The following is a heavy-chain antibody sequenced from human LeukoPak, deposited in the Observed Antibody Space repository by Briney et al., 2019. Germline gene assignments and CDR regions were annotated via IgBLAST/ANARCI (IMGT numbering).Heavy chain of an antibody. J-gene: IGHJ5*02. V-gene: IGHV5-51*01. CDR1: GYNITNYW. Sequence: GESLKISCTGFGYNITNYWIGWVRQMPGKGLELMGIIFHGDSDTRYSPSFEGQVTISADKSISTAYLQRRSLKASDTAMYYCARDYYDSSGFYPGSKWFDPWGQGTLITVSS. CDR3: ARDYYDSSGFYPGSKWFDP. CDR2: IFHGDSDT. D-gene: IGHD3-22*01.